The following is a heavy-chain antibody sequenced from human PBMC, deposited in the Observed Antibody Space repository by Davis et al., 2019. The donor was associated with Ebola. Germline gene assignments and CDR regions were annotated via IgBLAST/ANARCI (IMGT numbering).Heavy chain of an antibody. CDR1: GGSFSGYY. V-gene: IGHV4-34*01. Sequence: PSETLSLTCAVYGGSFSGYYWSWIRQPPGKGLEWIGEINHSGSTNYNPSLKSRVTISVDTSKNQFSLKLSSVTAADTAVYYCARYYDILTGYYQFDYWGQGTLVTVSS. CDR3: ARYYDILTGYYQFDY. D-gene: IGHD3-9*01. J-gene: IGHJ4*02. CDR2: INHSGST.